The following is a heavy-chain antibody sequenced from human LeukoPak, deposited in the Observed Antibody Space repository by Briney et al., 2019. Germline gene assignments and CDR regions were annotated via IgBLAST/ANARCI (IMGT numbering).Heavy chain of an antibody. V-gene: IGHV3-23*01. CDR1: GFTFNTYG. J-gene: IGHJ6*04. Sequence: QSGGSLRLSCAASGFTFNTYGMSWVRQAPGKGLEWVSAISGRVGSTYYTDSVKGRFTISRDNAENSVHLQMNSLRAEDTAVYYCATRHCSIAACRASSYKCMDDWGKGTTVTVSS. CDR2: ISGRVGST. CDR3: ATRHCSIAACRASSYKCMDD. D-gene: IGHD4-11*01.